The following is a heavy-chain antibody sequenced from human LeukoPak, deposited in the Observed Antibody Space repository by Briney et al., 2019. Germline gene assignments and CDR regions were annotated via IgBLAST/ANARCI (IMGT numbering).Heavy chain of an antibody. Sequence: PGGSLRLSCAASGFTFSSYSMNWVRQAPGKGLEWVGRIKSKTDGGTTDYAAPVKGRFTISRGDSKNTLYLQMNSLKTEDTAVYYCTTYYYDSSGCFDYWGQGTLVTVSS. J-gene: IGHJ4*02. CDR1: GFTFSSYS. D-gene: IGHD3-22*01. V-gene: IGHV3-15*07. CDR3: TTYYYDSSGCFDY. CDR2: IKSKTDGGTT.